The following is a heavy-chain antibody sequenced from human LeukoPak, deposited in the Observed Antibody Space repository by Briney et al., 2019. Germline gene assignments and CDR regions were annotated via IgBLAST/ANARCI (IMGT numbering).Heavy chain of an antibody. CDR1: GYTFTSYG. CDR3: ARDLGYCSSTSCYPRRFDP. V-gene: IGHV1-18*01. CDR2: ISAYNGNT. J-gene: IGHJ5*02. D-gene: IGHD2-2*01. Sequence: ASVKVSCKASGYTFTSYGINWVRQAPGQGLEWMGWISAYNGNTNYAQKLQGRVTMTTDTSTSTAYMELRSLRSDDTAVYYCARDLGYCSSTSCYPRRFDPWGQGTLVTVSS.